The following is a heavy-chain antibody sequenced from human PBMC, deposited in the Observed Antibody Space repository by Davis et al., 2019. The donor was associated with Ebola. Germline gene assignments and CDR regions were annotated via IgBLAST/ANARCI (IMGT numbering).Heavy chain of an antibody. CDR1: GFTFSSYW. J-gene: IGHJ3*02. CDR3: ARGVEGILRPLDI. V-gene: IGHV3-7*01. D-gene: IGHD1-14*01. Sequence: GESLKISCAASGFTFSSYWMSWVRQAPGKGLEWVANIKQDGSEKYYVDSVKGRFTISRDSAKNSLYLQMNSLRAEDTAVYYCARGVEGILRPLDIWGQGTMVTVSS. CDR2: IKQDGSEK.